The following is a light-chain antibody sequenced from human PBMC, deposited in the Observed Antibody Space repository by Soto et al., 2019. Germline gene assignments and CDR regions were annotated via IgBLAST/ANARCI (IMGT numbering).Light chain of an antibody. CDR2: TAS. CDR1: EGISPY. J-gene: IGKJ4*01. CDR3: LQLKRYPLT. Sequence: IQLTQSPSSLSASVGDRVAITCRASEGISPYLAWYQEKPGKVPKLLIDTASTLQNGVSSRFSGSGSGTDFTLTISSLQPEDFATYYCLQLKRYPLTFGGGTRVEIK. V-gene: IGKV1-9*01.